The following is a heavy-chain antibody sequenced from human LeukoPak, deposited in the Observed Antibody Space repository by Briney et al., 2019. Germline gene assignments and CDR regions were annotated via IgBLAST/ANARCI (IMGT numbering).Heavy chain of an antibody. Sequence: PSETLSLTCTVSGGSIGSYYWSWIRQPAGKGLEWIGRIYTSGSTNYNPSLKSRVTISVDTSKNQFSLKLSSVTAADTAVYYCARGDVYVWGSYRYRTPFDYWGQGTLVTVSS. J-gene: IGHJ4*02. CDR3: ARGDVYVWGSYRYRTPFDY. CDR2: IYTSGST. D-gene: IGHD3-16*02. V-gene: IGHV4-4*07. CDR1: GGSIGSYY.